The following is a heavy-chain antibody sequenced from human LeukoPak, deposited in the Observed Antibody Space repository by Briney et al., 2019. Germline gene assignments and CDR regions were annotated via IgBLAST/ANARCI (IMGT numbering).Heavy chain of an antibody. D-gene: IGHD6-19*01. CDR3: ARSSGWPFFDY. J-gene: IGHJ4*02. Sequence: SETLSLTCTVSGGSISSGSYYWSWIRQPAGKGLEWIGRIYTSGSTNYNPSLKSRVTISVDTSKNQFSLRLSSVTAADTAVYYCARSSGWPFFDYWGQGTLVTVSS. V-gene: IGHV4-61*02. CDR2: IYTSGST. CDR1: GGSISSGSYY.